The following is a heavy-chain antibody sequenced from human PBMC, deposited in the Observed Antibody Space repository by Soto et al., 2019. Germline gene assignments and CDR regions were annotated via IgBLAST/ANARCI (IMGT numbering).Heavy chain of an antibody. Sequence: QVQLVQSGAEVKKPGASVKVSCKASGYTFTSYDINWVRQATGQGLEWMGWMTHNSGNTGYAQKFQGRVTMTRNTAISTAYMDLSSLRSEDTAVYYCARGGEDCSGGSCYLWFDPLGQGTLVTVSS. CDR1: GYTFTSYD. CDR3: ARGGEDCSGGSCYLWFDP. CDR2: MTHNSGNT. J-gene: IGHJ5*02. V-gene: IGHV1-8*01. D-gene: IGHD2-15*01.